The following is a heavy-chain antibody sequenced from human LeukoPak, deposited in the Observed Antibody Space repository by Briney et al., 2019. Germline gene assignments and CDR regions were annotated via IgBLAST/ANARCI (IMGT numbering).Heavy chain of an antibody. CDR1: GITFSSYW. V-gene: IGHV3-74*01. CDR2: INTQGTYT. Sequence: SGGSLRLSCAVSGITFSSYWMHWVRQDPGRGLLWVSRINTQGTYTNYADCVKGRFTISRDNAKNTLYLQMSSLRADDTAVYYCVIDLGDYNDFWGQGTLVSVSS. J-gene: IGHJ4*02. CDR3: VIDLGDYNDF. D-gene: IGHD2-15*01.